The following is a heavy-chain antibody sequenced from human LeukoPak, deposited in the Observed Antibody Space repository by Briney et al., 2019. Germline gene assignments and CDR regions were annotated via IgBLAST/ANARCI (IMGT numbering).Heavy chain of an antibody. Sequence: GESLKISCKGVGYTFRDYWIAWVRQVPGKDFEYMGIVYPGDSDARYWPPFEGQVTITVDKSIDTAYLEWRSLWASDSAMYYCARRNYIRTIADALDVWGQGTLVAVSS. CDR2: VYPGDSDA. V-gene: IGHV5-51*01. CDR3: ARRNYIRTIADALDV. J-gene: IGHJ3*01. D-gene: IGHD1-7*01. CDR1: GYTFRDYW.